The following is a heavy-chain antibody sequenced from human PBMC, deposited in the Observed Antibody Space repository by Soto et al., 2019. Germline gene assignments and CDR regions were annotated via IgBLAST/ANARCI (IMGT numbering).Heavy chain of an antibody. D-gene: IGHD6-13*01. J-gene: IGHJ4*02. Sequence: PGGSLRLSCAASGFTFSSYAMSWVRQAPGKGLEWVSAISGSGGSTYYADSVKGRFTISRDNSKLSLNLQMDSLRTEDTAVYYCARGLRTAAAYYFDSWGQGTQVTVSS. CDR2: ISGSGGST. CDR3: ARGLRTAAAYYFDS. V-gene: IGHV3-23*01. CDR1: GFTFSSYA.